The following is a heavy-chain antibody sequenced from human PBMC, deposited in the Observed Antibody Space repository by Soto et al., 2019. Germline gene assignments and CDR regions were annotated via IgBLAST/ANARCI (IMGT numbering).Heavy chain of an antibody. CDR3: ARSSSSTNWYLDY. V-gene: IGHV4-59*01. D-gene: IGHD1-1*01. CDR2: IYYSGST. Sequence: KPSETLSLTCTVSGGSITGNYWSWIRQPPGKELEWIGYIYYSGSTSYNPSLKSRVTISVDTSKNQFSLNLSSVTAADTAVYYCARSSSSTNWYLDYWGQGTMVTVSS. J-gene: IGHJ4*02. CDR1: GGSITGNY.